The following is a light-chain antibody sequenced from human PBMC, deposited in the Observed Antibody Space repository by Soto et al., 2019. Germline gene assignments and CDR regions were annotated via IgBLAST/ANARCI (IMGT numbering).Light chain of an antibody. Sequence: QSVLTQPASVSGSPGQSITISRTGTSSDVGGYNYVSWYQQHPGKAPKLMIYEVSNRPSGVSNRFSGSKSGNTASLTISGLQAEDEADYYCSSYTSSSTRVFGTGTQLTVL. CDR2: EVS. V-gene: IGLV2-14*01. J-gene: IGLJ1*01. CDR1: SSDVGGYNY. CDR3: SSYTSSSTRV.